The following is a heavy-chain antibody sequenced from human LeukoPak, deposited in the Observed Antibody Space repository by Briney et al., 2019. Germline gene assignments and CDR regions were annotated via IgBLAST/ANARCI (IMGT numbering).Heavy chain of an antibody. V-gene: IGHV4-34*01. Sequence: SETLSLTCAVYGGSFSDYYWSWIRQPPGKGLEWIGEINHSGSTNYNPSLKSRVTISVDTSKNQFSLRLSSVTAADTAVYYCARTYNWNDEYYFDYWDQGTLVTVSS. CDR2: INHSGST. D-gene: IGHD1-1*01. CDR1: GGSFSDYY. CDR3: ARTYNWNDEYYFDY. J-gene: IGHJ4*02.